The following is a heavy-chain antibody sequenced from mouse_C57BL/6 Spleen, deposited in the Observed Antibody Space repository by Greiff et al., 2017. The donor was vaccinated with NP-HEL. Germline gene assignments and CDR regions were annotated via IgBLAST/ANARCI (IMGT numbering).Heavy chain of an antibody. D-gene: IGHD3-3*01. Sequence: VQLKESGPGMVKPSQSLSLTCTVTGYSITSGYDWHWIRHFPGNKLEWMGYISYSGSTNYNPSLKSRISITHDTSKNHFFLKLNSVTTEDTATYYCARGGTPWFAYWGQGTLVTVSA. CDR1: GYSITSGYD. CDR2: ISYSGST. J-gene: IGHJ3*01. V-gene: IGHV3-1*01. CDR3: ARGGTPWFAY.